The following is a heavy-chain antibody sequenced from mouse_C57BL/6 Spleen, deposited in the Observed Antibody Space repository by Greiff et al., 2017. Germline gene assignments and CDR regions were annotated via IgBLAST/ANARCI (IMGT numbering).Heavy chain of an antibody. V-gene: IGHV2-2*01. D-gene: IGHD1-1*01. J-gene: IGHJ1*03. CDR3: ARRASYGGSYGYFDG. CDR2: IWSGGST. Sequence: LQESGPGLVQPSQSLSITCTVSGFSLTSYGVHWVRQSPGKGLEWLGVIWSGGSTDYNAASISRLSISKDNSKSQVCFKMHSPQADDTAIYCWARRASYGGSYGYFDGWGTGTTGTVSS. CDR1: GFSLTSYG.